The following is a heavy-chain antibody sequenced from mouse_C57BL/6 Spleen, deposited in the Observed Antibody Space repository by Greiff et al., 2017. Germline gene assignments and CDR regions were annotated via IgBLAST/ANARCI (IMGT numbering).Heavy chain of an antibody. CDR2: IRSKSNNYAT. Sequence: DVHLVESGGGLVQPKGSLKLSCAASGFSFNTYAMNWVRQAPGKGLEWVARIRSKSNNYATYYADSVKDRFTISRDDSESMLYLQMNNLKTEDTAMYYCVRHDYCNYGWFAYWGQGTLVTVSA. D-gene: IGHD2-1*01. CDR3: VRHDYCNYGWFAY. CDR1: GFSFNTYA. V-gene: IGHV10-1*01. J-gene: IGHJ3*01.